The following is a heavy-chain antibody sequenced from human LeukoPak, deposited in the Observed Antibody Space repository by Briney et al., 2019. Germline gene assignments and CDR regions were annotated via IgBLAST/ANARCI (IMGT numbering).Heavy chain of an antibody. V-gene: IGHV3-30*02. CDR2: IHYDGGNE. CDR1: GFTFSTYG. Sequence: GGSLRLSCAASGFTFSTYGMHRVRQAPGKGLEWVAFIHYDGGNEYNGDSVKGRFTISRDNSKNTPYLQMNSLRPEGTAVYYCARGLPSSTRTYNWFDPWGPGTLVTVSS. CDR3: ARGLPSSTRTYNWFDP. J-gene: IGHJ5*02. D-gene: IGHD2-2*01.